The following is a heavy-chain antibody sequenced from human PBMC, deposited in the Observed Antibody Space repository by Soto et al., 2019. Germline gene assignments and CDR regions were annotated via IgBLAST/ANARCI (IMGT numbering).Heavy chain of an antibody. V-gene: IGHV3-30*18. CDR3: AKDMTRFLAWPHYFRGLDV. CDR1: GYSFSNYG. Sequence: QAQLVESGGGVVQPGRSLRLSCEASGYSFSNYGMHWVRQAPGKGLEWVAAISYDGITKYYSDSLKGRFTISKDNSKNTLYLEMNSLRPEETAVYYCAKDMTRFLAWPHYFRGLDVWGQGTTVTVSS. J-gene: IGHJ6*02. CDR2: ISYDGITK. D-gene: IGHD3-3*01.